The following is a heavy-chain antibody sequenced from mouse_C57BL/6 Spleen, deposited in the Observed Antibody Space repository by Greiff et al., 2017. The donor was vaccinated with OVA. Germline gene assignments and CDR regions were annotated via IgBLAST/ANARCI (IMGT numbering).Heavy chain of an antibody. CDR1: GYTFTDYE. CDR3: TRPYGNYGWFAY. Sequence: VKLQESGAELVRPGASVTLSCKASGYTFTDYEMHWVKQTPVHGLEWIGAIDPETGGTAYNQKFKGKAILTADKSSSTAYMELRSLASEDSAVYYCTRPYGNYGWFAYWGQGTLVTVSA. CDR2: IDPETGGT. J-gene: IGHJ3*01. V-gene: IGHV1-15*01. D-gene: IGHD2-1*01.